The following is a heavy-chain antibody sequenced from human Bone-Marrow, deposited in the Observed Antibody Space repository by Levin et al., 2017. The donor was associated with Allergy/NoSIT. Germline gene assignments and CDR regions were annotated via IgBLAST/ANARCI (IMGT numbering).Heavy chain of an antibody. Sequence: PGGSLRLSCAASGFTFRDYSMHWVRQAPGKGLEYVSSINDRGGNAYYADSVKGRFTMYRDDSRQTVFLHMANLRGDDTGIYYCARGLGGSGFDVSDWWGQGTLVTVSP. CDR2: INDRGGNA. J-gene: IGHJ4*02. V-gene: IGHV3-64*02. CDR3: ARGLGGSGFDVSDW. D-gene: IGHD5-12*01. CDR1: GFTFRDYS.